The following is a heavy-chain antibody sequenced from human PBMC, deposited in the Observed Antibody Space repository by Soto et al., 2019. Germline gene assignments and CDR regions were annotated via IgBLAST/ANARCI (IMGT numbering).Heavy chain of an antibody. CDR1: GGSFSGYY. D-gene: IGHD2-2*01. CDR3: ARGGGDIVVVPAAGPNWYFDL. V-gene: IGHV4-34*01. Sequence: SETLSLTCAVYGGSFSGYYWSWIRQPPGKGLEWIGEINRSGSTNYNPSLKSRVTISVDTSKNQFSLKLSSVTAADTAVYYCARGGGDIVVVPAAGPNWYFDLWGRGTLVTVSS. CDR2: INRSGST. J-gene: IGHJ2*01.